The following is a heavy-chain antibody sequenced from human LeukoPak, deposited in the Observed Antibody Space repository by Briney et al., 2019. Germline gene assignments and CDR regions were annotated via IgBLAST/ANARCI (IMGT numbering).Heavy chain of an antibody. J-gene: IGHJ3*02. CDR3: AGHLVRDAYDTHDSFDI. Sequence: GESLKISCRASGYKFAKYWVAWLRQMPGKGLEWMGIIYPGDSDTRYSPSFQGQVTISADKSISTAYLQWSSLKASDTAMYYCAGHLVRDAYDTHDSFDIWGQGTMVTVSS. V-gene: IGHV5-51*01. CDR2: IYPGDSDT. CDR1: GYKFAKYW. D-gene: IGHD3-9*01.